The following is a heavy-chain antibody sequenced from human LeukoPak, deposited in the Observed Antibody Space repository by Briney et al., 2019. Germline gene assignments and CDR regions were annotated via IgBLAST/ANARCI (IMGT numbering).Heavy chain of an antibody. CDR2: IYYSGST. D-gene: IGHD3-3*01. J-gene: IGHJ4*02. CDR3: ARRTNYDFWSGPIDY. Sequence: SETLSLTCTVSGGSISSSSYYWGWIRQPPGKGLEWIGSIYYSGSTYYNPSLKSRVTISVDTSKNQFSLKLSSVTAADTAVYYCARRTNYDFWSGPIDYWGQGTLVTVSS. CDR1: GGSISSSSYY. V-gene: IGHV4-39*01.